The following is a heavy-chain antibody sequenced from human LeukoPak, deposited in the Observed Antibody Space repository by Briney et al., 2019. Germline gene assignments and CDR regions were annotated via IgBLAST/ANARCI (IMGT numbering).Heavy chain of an antibody. CDR1: GYTFTGYF. CDR3: ARDFGRYSGYDFDF. Sequence: ASVKVSCKASGYTFTGYFMHWMRQAPGQGLEWMAWINPNSGATNYAPKFQARVTLTRDTSITTAYMELSRLRSDDTAVYYCARDFGRYSGYDFDFWGQGTLVIVSS. D-gene: IGHD5-12*01. V-gene: IGHV1-2*02. J-gene: IGHJ4*02. CDR2: INPNSGAT.